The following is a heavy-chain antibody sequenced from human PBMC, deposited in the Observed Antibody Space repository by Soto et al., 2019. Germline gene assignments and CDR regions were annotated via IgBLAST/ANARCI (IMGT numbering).Heavy chain of an antibody. V-gene: IGHV3-23*01. CDR3: ATYDFWSGYYVTYYFDY. D-gene: IGHD3-3*01. Sequence: GGSLRLSCAASGFTFSSYAMSWVRQAPGKGLEWVSAISGSGGSTYYADSVKGRFTISRDNSKNTLYLQMNSLRAEDTAVYYCATYDFWSGYYVTYYFDYWGQGTLVTVSS. CDR2: ISGSGGST. CDR1: GFTFSSYA. J-gene: IGHJ4*02.